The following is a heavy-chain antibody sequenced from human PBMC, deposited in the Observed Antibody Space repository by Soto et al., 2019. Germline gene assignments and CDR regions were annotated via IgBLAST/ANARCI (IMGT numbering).Heavy chain of an antibody. CDR1: GYTFTSYY. D-gene: IGHD3-22*01. J-gene: IGHJ4*02. Sequence: GASVKVSCKASGYTFTSYYMHWVRQAPGQGLEWMGIINPSGGSTSYAQKFQGRVTMTRDTSTSTVYMELSSLRSEDTAVYYCARDYSFSYYDSYYLIDYWGQGTLVTVSS. CDR3: ARDYSFSYYDSYYLIDY. CDR2: INPSGGST. V-gene: IGHV1-46*01.